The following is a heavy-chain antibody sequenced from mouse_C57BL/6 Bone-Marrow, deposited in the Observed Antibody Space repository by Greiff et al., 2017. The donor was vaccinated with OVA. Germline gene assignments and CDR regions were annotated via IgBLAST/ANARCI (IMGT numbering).Heavy chain of an antibody. Sequence: QVQLKQSGAELAKPGASVKLSCKASGYTFTSYWMHWAKQRPGQGLEWIGYINPSSGYTKYNQKFKDKATLTADKSSSTAYMQLSSLTYEDSAVYYCARYYYGSSYYFDYWGQGTTLTVSS. CDR1: GYTFTSYW. CDR2: INPSSGYT. CDR3: ARYYYGSSYYFDY. J-gene: IGHJ2*01. D-gene: IGHD1-1*01. V-gene: IGHV1-7*01.